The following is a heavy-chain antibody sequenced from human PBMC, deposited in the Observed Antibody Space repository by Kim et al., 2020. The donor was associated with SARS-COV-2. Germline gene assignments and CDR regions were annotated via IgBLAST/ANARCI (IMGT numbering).Heavy chain of an antibody. CDR3: ARGRGGSYFGGFDY. CDR2: ISYDGSNK. J-gene: IGHJ4*02. V-gene: IGHV3-30-3*01. Sequence: GGSLRLSCAASGFTFSSYAMNWVRQAPGKGLEWVAVISYDGSNKYYADSVKGRFTISRDNSKNTLYLQMNSLRAEDTAVYYCARGRGGSYFGGFDYWGQGTLVTVSS. CDR1: GFTFSSYA. D-gene: IGHD1-26*01.